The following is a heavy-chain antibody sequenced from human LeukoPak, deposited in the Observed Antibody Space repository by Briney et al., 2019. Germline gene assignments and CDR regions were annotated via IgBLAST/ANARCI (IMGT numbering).Heavy chain of an antibody. D-gene: IGHD2-8*02. CDR1: GYSISSGYY. CDR2: IYHSGST. V-gene: IGHV4-38-2*02. Sequence: SETLSLTCTVSGYSISSGYYWGWIRQPPGKGLEWIGSIYHSGSTYYNPSLKSRVTISVDTSKNQFSLKLSSVTAADTAVYYCARDSHTGYFDYWGQGTLVTVSS. CDR3: ARDSHTGYFDY. J-gene: IGHJ4*02.